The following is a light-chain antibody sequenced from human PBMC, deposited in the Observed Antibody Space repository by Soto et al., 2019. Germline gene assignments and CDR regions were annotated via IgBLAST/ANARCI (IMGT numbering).Light chain of an antibody. CDR1: QSISSY. V-gene: IGKV1-39*01. J-gene: IGKJ1*01. CDR2: AAS. CDR3: QQSYSTL. Sequence: DIQMTQSPSSLSASVGDRVTITCRASQSISSYLNWYQQKPGKAPXLLIYAASSLQSGVPSRFSGSGSGTDFTLTISSLQPEDFATYYCQQSYSTLFGQGTKVDIK.